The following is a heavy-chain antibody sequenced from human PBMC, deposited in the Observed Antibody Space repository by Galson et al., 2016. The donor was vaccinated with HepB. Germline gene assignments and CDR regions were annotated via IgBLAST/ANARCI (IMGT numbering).Heavy chain of an antibody. Sequence: SLRLSCAASGFTLSTYSMNWFRQAPGKGLEWVSYMSSSGTSVYYTDSVKGRFTISRDNAKTSLYLQMNSLRDEDTAVYYCASPFAPERGRYVLWGQGTLVTVSS. CDR2: MSSSGTSV. CDR3: ASPFAPERGRYVL. D-gene: IGHD3-16*01. CDR1: GFTLSTYS. J-gene: IGHJ5*02. V-gene: IGHV3-48*02.